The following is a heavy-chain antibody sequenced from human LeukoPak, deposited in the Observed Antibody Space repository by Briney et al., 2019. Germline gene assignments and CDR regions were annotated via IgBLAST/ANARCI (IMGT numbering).Heavy chain of an antibody. CDR2: ISTSSTYI. Sequence: GGSLRLSCAASRFTFSSYSMNWVRQAPGRGLEWVSSISTSSTYIYYADSVKGRFTISRDNAKNSLYLQMNNLRAEDTAVYYCASEHIAGALWYFDYWGQGTLVTVSS. D-gene: IGHD6-13*01. CDR1: RFTFSSYS. CDR3: ASEHIAGALWYFDY. J-gene: IGHJ4*02. V-gene: IGHV3-21*01.